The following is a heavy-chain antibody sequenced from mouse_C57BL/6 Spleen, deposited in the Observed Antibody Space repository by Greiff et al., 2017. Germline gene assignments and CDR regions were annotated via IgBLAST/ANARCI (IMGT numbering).Heavy chain of an antibody. V-gene: IGHV1-55*01. CDR3: ARDGGAYARDY. CDR1: GYTFTSYW. Sequence: QVQLQQPGAELVKPGASVKMSCKASGYTFTSYWITWVKQRPGQGLEWIGDIYPGSSSTNYNEKFKSKATLTVDTSSSTAYMQLSSMTSEDSAVYYGARDGGAYARDYWGQGTSVTVSS. J-gene: IGHJ4*01. D-gene: IGHD1-1*01. CDR2: IYPGSSST.